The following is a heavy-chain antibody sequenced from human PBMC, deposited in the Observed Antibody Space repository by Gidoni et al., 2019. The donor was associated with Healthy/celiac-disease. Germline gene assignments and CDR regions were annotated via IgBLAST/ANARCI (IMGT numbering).Heavy chain of an antibody. D-gene: IGHD6-19*01. J-gene: IGHJ4*02. Sequence: EVQLVESGGGLVQPGRSLRLSCAASGFTFDAYAIHWVRQAPGKGLEGVSGISWNSGSIGYADSVKGRFTISRDNAKNSLYLQMNSLRAEDTALYYCAKSGVVVAVAGNPTIDYFDYWGQGTLVTVSS. CDR3: AKSGVVVAVAGNPTIDYFDY. CDR1: GFTFDAYA. CDR2: ISWNSGSI. V-gene: IGHV3-9*01.